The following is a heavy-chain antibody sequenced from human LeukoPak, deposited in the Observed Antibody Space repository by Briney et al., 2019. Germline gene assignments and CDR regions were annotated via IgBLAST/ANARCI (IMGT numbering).Heavy chain of an antibody. D-gene: IGHD6-19*01. Sequence: GGSLRLSCAASEFTFSSYAMTWVRQAPGKGLEWVSAISAGSSSIFYADSVKGRFTISRDNSKNTLYLQMNSLRAEDTAVYYCAKEFSSGWSYYFDYWGQGTLVTVSS. CDR2: ISAGSSSI. V-gene: IGHV3-23*01. CDR3: AKEFSSGWSYYFDY. CDR1: EFTFSSYA. J-gene: IGHJ4*02.